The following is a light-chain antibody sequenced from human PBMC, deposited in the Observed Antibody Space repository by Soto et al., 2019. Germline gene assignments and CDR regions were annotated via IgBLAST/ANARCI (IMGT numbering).Light chain of an antibody. Sequence: ETVLTQSPSTLSLSSGGRDILSCRSSQSGSSSYLAWYQQKPGQAPRLLIYGASSRATGIPDRFSGSGSGTDFTLTIGRLEPEDFAVYYCQQYGSSPLTFGGGTKVDIK. V-gene: IGKV3-20*01. CDR1: QSGSSSY. J-gene: IGKJ4*01. CDR3: QQYGSSPLT. CDR2: GAS.